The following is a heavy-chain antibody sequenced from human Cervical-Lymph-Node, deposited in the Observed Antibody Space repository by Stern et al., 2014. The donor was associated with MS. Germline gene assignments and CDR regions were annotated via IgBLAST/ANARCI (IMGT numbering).Heavy chain of an antibody. V-gene: IGHV4-30-4*01. D-gene: IGHD1-14*01. CDR3: AQGSGVVGRNRLYAFDI. CDR1: GGSISSDYY. J-gene: IGHJ3*02. CDR2: ISYSGNT. Sequence: VHLQESGPGLVKPSQTLSLTCTVSGGSISSDYYWSWIRQTPGKGLEWMGYISYSGNTYYTPSLKTRVTMSIDTSNNQFALQLNSMTAADTAAYYCAQGSGVVGRNRLYAFDIWGQGKTVTVSS.